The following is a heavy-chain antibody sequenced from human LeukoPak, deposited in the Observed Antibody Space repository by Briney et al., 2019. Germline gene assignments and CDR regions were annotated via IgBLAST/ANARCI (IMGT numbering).Heavy chain of an antibody. V-gene: IGHV3-23*01. CDR3: ANPCSDGVCYPDY. CDR2: ISAGATTT. J-gene: IGHJ4*02. Sequence: ISAGATTTYSPHSVTGPFTISRDDSRNTLYLQMDSLRVEDTAVYYCANPCSDGVCYPDYWGQGTLVTVSS. D-gene: IGHD2-21*02.